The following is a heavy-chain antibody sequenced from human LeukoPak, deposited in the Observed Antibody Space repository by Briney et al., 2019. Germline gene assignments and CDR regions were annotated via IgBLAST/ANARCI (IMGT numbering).Heavy chain of an antibody. V-gene: IGHV1-46*01. D-gene: IGHD3-10*01. CDR1: GYCFISYF. CDR3: ARDYYGSGSYYFPLDY. CDR2: INPSGGST. J-gene: IGHJ4*02. Sequence: GASVKVSCKASGYCFISYFMHWVRQAPGQGLEWMGIINPSGGSTSYEQKFQGRGTMTRDTSTSTVYMELSSLRSEDTAVYYCARDYYGSGSYYFPLDYWGQGTLVTVSS.